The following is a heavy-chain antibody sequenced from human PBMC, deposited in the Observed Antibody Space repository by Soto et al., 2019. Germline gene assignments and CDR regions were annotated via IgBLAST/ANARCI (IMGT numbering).Heavy chain of an antibody. CDR3: ARRVTGGGERFAP. Sequence: QVQLQVSGPGLVEPSQTLSLTCTVSGASVSSGDYYWTWIRQPPGKDLEWIGYIYSSGNTNYNPSLRSRVTMSKDTSKNQFSLNLSSVTAADTAVYYCARRVTGGGERFAPWGQGTLVTVSS. J-gene: IGHJ5*02. D-gene: IGHD7-27*01. CDR1: GASVSSGDYY. V-gene: IGHV4-30-4*01. CDR2: IYSSGNT.